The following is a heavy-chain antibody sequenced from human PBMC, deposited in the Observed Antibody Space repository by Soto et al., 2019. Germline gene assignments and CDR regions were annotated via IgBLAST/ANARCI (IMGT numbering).Heavy chain of an antibody. Sequence: GGSLRLSCAASGFTFSSYALSWVRQAPGKGLEWVSTISGNGDNIYYADSVKGRFTISRDNSKNTLYLQMNSLRAEDTAVYYCARASRDGYKNAFDIWGQGTMVTVSS. J-gene: IGHJ3*02. CDR1: GFTFSSYA. CDR2: ISGNGDNI. D-gene: IGHD5-12*01. V-gene: IGHV3-23*01. CDR3: ARASRDGYKNAFDI.